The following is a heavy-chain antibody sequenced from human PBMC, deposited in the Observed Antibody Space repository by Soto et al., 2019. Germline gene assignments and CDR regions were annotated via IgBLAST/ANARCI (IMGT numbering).Heavy chain of an antibody. Sequence: EVQLLESGGGLVQPGGSLRLSCAASGFTFSSYAMSWVRQAPGKGLEWVSAISGSGGSTYYADSVKGRFTISRDNSKNTLYLQMNSLRAEDTAVYYCAKDRGYGSYYYYYGMDVWGQGTTVTVS. D-gene: IGHD5-18*01. V-gene: IGHV3-23*01. CDR1: GFTFSSYA. CDR3: AKDRGYGSYYYYYGMDV. J-gene: IGHJ6*02. CDR2: ISGSGGST.